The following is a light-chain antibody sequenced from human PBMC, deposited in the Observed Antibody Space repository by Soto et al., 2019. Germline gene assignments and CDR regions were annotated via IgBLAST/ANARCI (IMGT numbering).Light chain of an antibody. CDR2: GAS. V-gene: IGKV1-5*01. Sequence: DIQMTQSPSTLSASVGDTVTNACRASQSISTSLAWYQQKPGKAPNLLISGASTLEDGVPSRFRGSGSGTEFTLTITSLQTDDFATYYCQQYITYSTFGHGTRVEIE. CDR3: QQYITYST. J-gene: IGKJ1*01. CDR1: QSISTS.